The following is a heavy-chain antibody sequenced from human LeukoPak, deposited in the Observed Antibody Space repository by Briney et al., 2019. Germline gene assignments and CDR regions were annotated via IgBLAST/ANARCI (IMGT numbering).Heavy chain of an antibody. CDR3: ARVGSDYGDYMAY. V-gene: IGHV1-8*01. CDR2: MNSISGNT. D-gene: IGHD4-17*01. CDR1: GYTFTSYD. J-gene: IGHJ4*02. Sequence: ASVWVSCKASGYTFTSYDINWVRQATGQGLGWMGWMNSISGNTGYAQKFQGRVTMTRDTSINTAYMELSSLRSEDTAVYYCARVGSDYGDYMAYWGQGTLVTVSS.